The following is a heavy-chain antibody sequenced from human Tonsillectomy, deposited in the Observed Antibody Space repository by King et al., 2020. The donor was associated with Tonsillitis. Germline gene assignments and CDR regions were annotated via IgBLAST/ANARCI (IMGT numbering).Heavy chain of an antibody. J-gene: IGHJ3*02. CDR1: GFTFSNYG. Sequence: VQLVESGGGVVQPGRSRRLSCAVSGFTFSNYGMHWVRQAPGKGLEWVAVISYYGSNKYYADSVKGRFTISRDNSKTTLYLQMNSLRAEDTALYYCARLLFGDYASDIWGQGTMVTVAA. CDR2: ISYYGSNK. D-gene: IGHD3-16*01. CDR3: ARLLFGDYASDI. V-gene: IGHV3-30*03.